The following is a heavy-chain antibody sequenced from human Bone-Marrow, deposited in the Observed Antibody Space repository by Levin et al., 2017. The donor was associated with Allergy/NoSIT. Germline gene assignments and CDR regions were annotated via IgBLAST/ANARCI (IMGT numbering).Heavy chain of an antibody. CDR1: GYTFTSYD. Sequence: AASVKVSCKASGYTFTSYDINWVRQATGQGLEWMGWMNPNSGNTGYAQKFQGRVTMTRNTSISTAYMELSSLRSEDTAVYYCARGHLWDQLLYRRNYYYYYGMDVWGQGTTVTVSS. D-gene: IGHD2-2*02. CDR2: MNPNSGNT. V-gene: IGHV1-8*01. CDR3: ARGHLWDQLLYRRNYYYYYGMDV. J-gene: IGHJ6*02.